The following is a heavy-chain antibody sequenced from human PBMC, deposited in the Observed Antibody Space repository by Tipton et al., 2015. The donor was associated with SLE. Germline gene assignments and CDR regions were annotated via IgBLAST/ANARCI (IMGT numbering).Heavy chain of an antibody. CDR1: GGSISSYY. CDR2: INHSGST. V-gene: IGHV4-34*01. CDR3: AREYYFDY. Sequence: GLVKPSETLSLPCTVSGGSISSYYWSWIRQPPGKGLEWIGEINHSGSTNYNPSLKSRVTISVDTSKNQFSLKLSSVTAADTAVYYCAREYYFDYWGQGTLVTVSS. J-gene: IGHJ4*02.